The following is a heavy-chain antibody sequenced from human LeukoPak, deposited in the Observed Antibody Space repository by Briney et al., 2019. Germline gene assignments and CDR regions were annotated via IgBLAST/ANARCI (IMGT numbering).Heavy chain of an antibody. CDR1: GFTFSSYG. CDR2: ILYDGSNK. J-gene: IGHJ6*02. Sequence: GRSLRLSCAASGFTFSSYGMHWVRQAPGKGLEWVAVILYDGSNKYYADSVKGRFTISRDNSKNTLYLQMNSLRAEDTAVYYCAKGLGCSSTSCPLPHYGMDVWGQGTTVTVSS. D-gene: IGHD2-2*01. CDR3: AKGLGCSSTSCPLPHYGMDV. V-gene: IGHV3-30*18.